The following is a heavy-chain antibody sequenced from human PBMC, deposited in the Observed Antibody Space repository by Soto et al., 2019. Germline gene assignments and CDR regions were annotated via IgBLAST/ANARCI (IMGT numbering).Heavy chain of an antibody. CDR3: ARVVPAILLSDYYYYGMDV. Sequence: AASVKASCKASGGTIRSYAISCVRQAPGQGLEWMGGIIPIFGTANYAQKFQGRVTITADESTSTAYMELSSLRSEDTAVYYCARVVPAILLSDYYYYGMDVWGQGTTVTVSS. D-gene: IGHD2-21*02. J-gene: IGHJ6*02. CDR1: GGTIRSYA. CDR2: IIPIFGTA. V-gene: IGHV1-69*13.